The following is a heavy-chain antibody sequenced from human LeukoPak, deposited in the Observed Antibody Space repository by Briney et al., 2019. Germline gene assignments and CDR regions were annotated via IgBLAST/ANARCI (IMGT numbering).Heavy chain of an antibody. CDR1: GGSISSGGYY. D-gene: IGHD1-26*01. Sequence: SQTLSLTCTVSGGSISSGGYYWSWIRQHPGKGLEWIGYIYYSGSTYYNPSLKSRVTISVDTSKNQFSLKLSSVTAADTAVCYCARISGSYYDYWGQGTLVTVSS. CDR3: ARISGSYYDY. J-gene: IGHJ4*02. V-gene: IGHV4-31*03. CDR2: IYYSGST.